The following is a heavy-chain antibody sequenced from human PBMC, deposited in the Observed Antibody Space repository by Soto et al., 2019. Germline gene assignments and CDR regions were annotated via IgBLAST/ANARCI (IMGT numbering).Heavy chain of an antibody. J-gene: IGHJ4*02. CDR3: AKNLITVTDEQYYFDY. V-gene: IGHV3-23*01. Sequence: EVQLLESGGGLVQPGGSLRLSCAASGFTFSSYAMSWVRQAPGKGLEWVSAISGSGGSTYYADSVKGRFTISRDNSKNTLYLQMNSLRAEDTAVYYGAKNLITVTDEQYYFDYWGQGPLVTVSS. CDR1: GFTFSSYA. CDR2: ISGSGGST. D-gene: IGHD4-17*01.